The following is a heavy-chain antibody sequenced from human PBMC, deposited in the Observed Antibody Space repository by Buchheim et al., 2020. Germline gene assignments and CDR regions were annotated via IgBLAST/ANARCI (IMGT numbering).Heavy chain of an antibody. CDR3: AKDSYDSSGYYWGYFDY. J-gene: IGHJ4*02. D-gene: IGHD3-22*01. V-gene: IGHV3-30*18. Sequence: QVQLVESGGGVVQPGRSLRLSCAASGFTFSSYGMHWVRQAPGKGLEWVAVISYDGSNKYYADSVKGRFTISRDNSKNTLYPQMNSLRAEDTAVYYCAKDSYDSSGYYWGYFDYWGQGTL. CDR1: GFTFSSYG. CDR2: ISYDGSNK.